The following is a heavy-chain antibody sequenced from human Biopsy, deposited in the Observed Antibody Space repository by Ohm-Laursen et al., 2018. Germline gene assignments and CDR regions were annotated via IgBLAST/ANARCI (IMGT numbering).Heavy chain of an antibody. Sequence: TLSLTCTVSGGCISGYHWSWIRKSPGKGMEWLAYISYTGGITSNPSLNGRATMSLDTSKNQFSLRLIYVTAADKAVYYCARMPHFDYWGQGILVTVSS. CDR2: ISYTGGI. CDR1: GGCISGYH. D-gene: IGHD2-2*01. V-gene: IGHV4-59*01. J-gene: IGHJ4*02. CDR3: ARMPHFDY.